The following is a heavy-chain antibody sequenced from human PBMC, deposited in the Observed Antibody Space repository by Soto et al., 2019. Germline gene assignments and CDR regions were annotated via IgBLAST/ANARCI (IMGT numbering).Heavy chain of an antibody. D-gene: IGHD2-2*01. CDR3: ARDRISSLVVVPAAMYS. J-gene: IGHJ4*02. Sequence: ASVKVSCKASGYTFTSYGISWVRQAPGQGLEWMGWISAYNGNTNYAQKLQGRVTMTTDTSTSTAYMELRSLRSDDTAVYYCARDRISSLVVVPAAMYSWGQGTLVTVSS. CDR1: GYTFTSYG. CDR2: ISAYNGNT. V-gene: IGHV1-18*01.